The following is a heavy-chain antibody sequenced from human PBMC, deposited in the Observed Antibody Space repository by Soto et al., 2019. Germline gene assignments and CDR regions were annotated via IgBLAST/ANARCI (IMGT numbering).Heavy chain of an antibody. V-gene: IGHV3-48*02. D-gene: IGHD5-18*01. CDR3: ARVRGHSYGYADY. CDR1: GCICSPYQ. J-gene: IGHJ4*02. CDR2: SSGSGSPI. Sequence: XGSRWRSCAAAGCICSPYQKNRVRQAPGKGLEWVAFSSGSGSPIYYADSVKGRFTISRDNAKNSLYLQMNSLRDEDTAVYYCARVRGHSYGYADYWGQGSRVTVSS.